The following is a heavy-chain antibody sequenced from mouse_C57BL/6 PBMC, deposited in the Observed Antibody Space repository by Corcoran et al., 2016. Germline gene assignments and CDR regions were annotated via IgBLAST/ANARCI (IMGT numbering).Heavy chain of an antibody. CDR2: INPNNGGT. D-gene: IGHD1-3*01. Sequence: EVQLQQSGPELEKPGASVKISCKASGYTFTDYYMNWVKQSHGKSLEWIGDINPNNGGTSYNQKFKGKATLTVDKSSSTAYMELRSLTSEDSAVYYCASNYYFDYWGQGTTLTVSS. CDR1: GYTFTDYY. CDR3: ASNYYFDY. J-gene: IGHJ2*01. V-gene: IGHV1-26*01.